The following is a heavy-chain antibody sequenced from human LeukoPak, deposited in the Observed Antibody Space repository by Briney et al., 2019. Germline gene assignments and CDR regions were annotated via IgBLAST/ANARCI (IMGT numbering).Heavy chain of an antibody. Sequence: PGGSLRLSCAASGFTFDDYAMHWVRQAPGKGLEWVSLISGGGGSTYYADSVEGRFTISRDNSKSTLYLQMNSLRAEDTAVYYCAKRSDYGDNGNYFDYWGQGTPVTVSS. CDR3: AKRSDYGDNGNYFDY. V-gene: IGHV3-23*01. J-gene: IGHJ4*02. D-gene: IGHD4-23*01. CDR1: GFTFDDYA. CDR2: ISGGGGST.